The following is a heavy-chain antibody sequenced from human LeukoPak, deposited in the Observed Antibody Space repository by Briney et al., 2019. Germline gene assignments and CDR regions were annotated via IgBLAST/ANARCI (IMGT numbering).Heavy chain of an antibody. CDR2: INPASGGT. CDR1: GYTLTRYS. CDR3: AKDSGGRFCSAITCHIEH. J-gene: IGHJ5*02. Sequence: ASVKVSCKASGYTLTRYSMHWVRQAPGEGLEWMGIINPASGGTTYSQKFQGRLTMTRDTSTSTVYMRLSSLRSSDTAFYYCAKDSGGRFCSAITCHIEHWGQGTLVTVSS. V-gene: IGHV1-46*01. D-gene: IGHD2-21*01.